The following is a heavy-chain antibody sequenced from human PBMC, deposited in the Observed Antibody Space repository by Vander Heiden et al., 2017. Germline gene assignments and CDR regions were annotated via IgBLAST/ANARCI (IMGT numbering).Heavy chain of an antibody. CDR1: GFTFSDYW. Sequence: EVQLVESGVGLVQPGGSLRLSCAAPGFTFSDYWMTWVRQAPGKGLEWVANIRKDGNEKYYVDSVKGRFTISRDNAKNSLYLQMNSLRGEDTAVYYCTRGLLSGGWGFDPWGQGTLVTVSS. J-gene: IGHJ5*02. V-gene: IGHV3-7*01. CDR2: IRKDGNEK. CDR3: TRGLLSGGWGFDP. D-gene: IGHD6-19*01.